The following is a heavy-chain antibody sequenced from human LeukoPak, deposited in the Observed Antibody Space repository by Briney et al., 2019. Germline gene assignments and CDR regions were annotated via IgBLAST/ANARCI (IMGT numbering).Heavy chain of an antibody. CDR2: INHSGST. CDR1: GGSFSGYY. CDR3: ARDGGSAWFFRY. J-gene: IGHJ4*02. V-gene: IGHV4-34*01. D-gene: IGHD6-19*01. Sequence: SETLSLTCAVYGGSFSGYYWSWIRQPPGKGLEWIGEINHSGSTNYNPSLKSRVTISVDTSKNQLSLKLSSVTAADTAVYYCARDGGSAWFFRYWGQGTLVTVSS.